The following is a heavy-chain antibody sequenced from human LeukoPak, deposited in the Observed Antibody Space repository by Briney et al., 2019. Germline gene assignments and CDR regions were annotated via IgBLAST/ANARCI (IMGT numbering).Heavy chain of an antibody. CDR1: GGTFSSYA. J-gene: IGHJ6*02. Sequence: ASVKVSCKASGGTFSSYAISWVRQAPGQGLEWMGIINPSGGSTSYAQKFQGRVTMTRDTSTSTVYMELSSLRSEDTAVYYCARDQGLTIFGVVNYGMDVWGQGTTVTVSS. V-gene: IGHV1-46*01. CDR2: INPSGGST. D-gene: IGHD3-3*01. CDR3: ARDQGLTIFGVVNYGMDV.